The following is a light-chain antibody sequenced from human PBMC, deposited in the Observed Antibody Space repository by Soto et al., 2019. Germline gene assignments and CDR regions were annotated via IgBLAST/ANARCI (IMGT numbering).Light chain of an antibody. V-gene: IGKV1-39*01. J-gene: IGKJ4*01. Sequence: DIQMTQSPSSPPASVGDRVTITCRASRTISSHLKWYQQKPGKAPKLLIYSASSWQSGVPSRFSGSGSGTDFTLTINSLQPEDFATYSCQHSHSTPLTFGGGTKVDIK. CDR1: RTISSH. CDR3: QHSHSTPLT. CDR2: SAS.